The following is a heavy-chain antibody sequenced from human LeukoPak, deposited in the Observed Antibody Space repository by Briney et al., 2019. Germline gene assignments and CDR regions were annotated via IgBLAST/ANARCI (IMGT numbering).Heavy chain of an antibody. Sequence: PSETLSLTCTVSGGSISSYYWSWIRQPPGKGLEWIGYIYYSGSTNYNPSLKSRVTIPVDTSKNQFSLKLSSVTAADTAVYYCARAVADAFDIWGQGTMVTVSS. J-gene: IGHJ3*02. CDR1: GGSISSYY. D-gene: IGHD6-19*01. V-gene: IGHV4-59*08. CDR2: IYYSGST. CDR3: ARAVADAFDI.